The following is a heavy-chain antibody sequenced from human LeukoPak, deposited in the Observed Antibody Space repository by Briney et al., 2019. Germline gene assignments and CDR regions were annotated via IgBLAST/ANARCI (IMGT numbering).Heavy chain of an antibody. Sequence: GGSLRLSCAASGFTFSSYEMNWVRQAPGKGLEWVSYISSSGSTIYYADSVKGRFTISRDNAKNSLYLQMNSLRAEDTAVYYCAKDLYTYGSSPFDYWGQGTLVTVSS. J-gene: IGHJ4*02. V-gene: IGHV3-48*03. D-gene: IGHD5-18*01. CDR2: ISSSGSTI. CDR1: GFTFSSYE. CDR3: AKDLYTYGSSPFDY.